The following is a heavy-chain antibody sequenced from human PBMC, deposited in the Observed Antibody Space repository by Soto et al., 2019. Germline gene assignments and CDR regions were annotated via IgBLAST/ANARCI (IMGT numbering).Heavy chain of an antibody. CDR1: GFTFSSYA. Sequence: GGSLRLSCAASGFTFSSYAMHWVRQAPGKGLEWVAVISYDGSNKYYADSVKGRFTISRDNSKNTLYLQMNSLRAEDTAVYYCARVPSDVSNYYYYYGMDVWGQGTTVTVSS. V-gene: IGHV3-30-3*01. CDR3: ARVPSDVSNYYYYYGMDV. J-gene: IGHJ6*02. CDR2: ISYDGSNK.